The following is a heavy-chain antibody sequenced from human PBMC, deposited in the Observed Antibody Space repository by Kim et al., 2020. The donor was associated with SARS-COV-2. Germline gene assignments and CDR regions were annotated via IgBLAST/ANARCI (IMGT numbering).Heavy chain of an antibody. Sequence: SETLSLTCNVSGYYIYSGYYWGWIRQSPGKGLEWIGSIYHSGSTYYNPSLKSRVTLSVDPTNNQFSLKVISVTAADTAIYYCARGDYGDYGGVDVWGQGT. V-gene: IGHV4-38-2*02. CDR2: IYHSGST. J-gene: IGHJ6*02. D-gene: IGHD4-17*01. CDR1: GYYIYSGYY. CDR3: ARGDYGDYGGVDV.